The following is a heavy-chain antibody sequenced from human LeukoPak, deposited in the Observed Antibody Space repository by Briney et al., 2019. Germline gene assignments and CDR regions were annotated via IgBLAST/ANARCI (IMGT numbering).Heavy chain of an antibody. CDR2: MNHSGTA. J-gene: IGHJ4*02. CDR3: ARRSSPLYCSTTSCYEIDY. D-gene: IGHD2-2*01. CDR1: GGSFSDYY. V-gene: IGHV4-34*01. Sequence: PSETLSLTCAVYGGSFSDYYWIWIRQPPGKGLEWIGEMNHSGTANYNPSLESRVTILVDTSKNQFSLKVNSVTAADTAVYYCARRSSPLYCSTTSCYEIDYWGQGTLVTVSS.